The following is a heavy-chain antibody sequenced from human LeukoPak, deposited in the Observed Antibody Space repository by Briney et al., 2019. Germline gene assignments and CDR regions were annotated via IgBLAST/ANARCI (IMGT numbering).Heavy chain of an antibody. CDR2: ISYDGSNK. D-gene: IGHD6-6*01. Sequence: GGSLRLSCAASGFIFSSYAMHWVRQAPVKGLEWVAVISYDGSNKYYADSVKGRLTISRDNSKNTLYLQMNSLRAEDTAVYYCARGDSSSFTAPVDYWGQGTLVTVSS. J-gene: IGHJ4*02. CDR3: ARGDSSSFTAPVDY. CDR1: GFIFSSYA. V-gene: IGHV3-30*04.